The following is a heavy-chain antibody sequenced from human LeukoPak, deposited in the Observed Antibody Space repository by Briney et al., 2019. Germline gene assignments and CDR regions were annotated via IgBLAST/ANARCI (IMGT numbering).Heavy chain of an antibody. V-gene: IGHV1-2*02. Sequence: ASVKVSCKASGYTFTCYYMHWVRQAPGQGLEWMGWINPNSGGTNYAQKFQGRVTMTRDTSISTAYMELSRLRSDDTAVYYCARSEDDILTGYLPSFDYWGQGTLVTVSS. CDR1: GYTFTCYY. CDR2: INPNSGGT. CDR3: ARSEDDILTGYLPSFDY. J-gene: IGHJ4*02. D-gene: IGHD3-9*01.